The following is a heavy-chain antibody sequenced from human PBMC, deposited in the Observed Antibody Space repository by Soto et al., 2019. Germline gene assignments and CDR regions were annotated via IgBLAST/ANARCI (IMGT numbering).Heavy chain of an antibody. J-gene: IGHJ4*02. CDR1: GGTFNTYA. CDR3: PREVQVHTPAFVY. D-gene: IGHD3-10*01. V-gene: IGHV1-69*19. Sequence: QVQLVQSGAEMKKPGSSVKVSCQSSGGTFNTYAMNWVRQAPGQGTECMGDISPMFGAANYAPRFQGRVTVTADDSPGTSFMQLRTLTSEDTALYFCPREVQVHTPAFVYWGQGTLVTVSS. CDR2: ISPMFGAA.